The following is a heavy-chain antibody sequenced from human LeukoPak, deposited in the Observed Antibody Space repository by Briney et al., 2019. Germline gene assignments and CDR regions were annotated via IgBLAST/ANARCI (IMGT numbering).Heavy chain of an antibody. V-gene: IGHV3-9*01. CDR2: IAWNSGNT. CDR1: GFTFDNYA. J-gene: IGHJ4*02. CDR3: AKDMNSYGSGSSYNPWGPFDS. Sequence: GGSLRLSCTASGFTFDNYAMHWVRRAPGKGLEWVSGIAWNSGNTGFADSVKGRFTISRDNAENSLYLQMNSLRAEDTALYYCAKDMNSYGSGSSYNPWGPFDSWGQGTLVTVSS. D-gene: IGHD3-10*01.